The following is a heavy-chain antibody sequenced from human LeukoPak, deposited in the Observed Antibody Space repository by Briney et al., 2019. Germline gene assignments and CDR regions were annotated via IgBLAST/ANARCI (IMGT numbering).Heavy chain of an antibody. CDR1: GGTFSSYA. CDR2: IIPIFGTA. Sequence: ASVKVSCKASGGTFSSYAISWVRQAPGQGLEWMGGIIPIFGTANYAQKFQGRVTITADESTSTAYVELSSLRSEDTAVYYCARETGYYDSSGYYSNPIDYWGQETLVTVSS. D-gene: IGHD3-22*01. CDR3: ARETGYYDSSGYYSNPIDY. V-gene: IGHV1-69*13. J-gene: IGHJ4*02.